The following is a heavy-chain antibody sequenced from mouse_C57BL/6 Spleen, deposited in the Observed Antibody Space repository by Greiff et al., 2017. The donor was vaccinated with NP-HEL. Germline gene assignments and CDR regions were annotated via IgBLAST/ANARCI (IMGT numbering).Heavy chain of an antibody. Sequence: QVQLQQPGAELVKPGASVKLSCKASGYTFTSYWMQWVKQRPGQGLEWIGEIDPSDSYTNYNQKFKGKATLTVETSSSTAYMQLSSLTSEDSAVYYCARTYSNYVYFDYWGQGTTLTVSS. CDR1: GYTFTSYW. J-gene: IGHJ2*01. V-gene: IGHV1-50*01. CDR2: IDPSDSYT. D-gene: IGHD2-5*01. CDR3: ARTYSNYVYFDY.